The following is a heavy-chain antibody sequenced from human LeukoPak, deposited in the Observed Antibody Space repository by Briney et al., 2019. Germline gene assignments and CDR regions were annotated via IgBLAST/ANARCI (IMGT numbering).Heavy chain of an antibody. CDR3: ARVHQLSGFYDSSGYQDPEQYYFDY. Sequence: PSETLSLTCTVSGGSISSGGYYWSWIRQHPGKGLEWIGYIYYSGSTYYNPSLKSRVTISVDTSKNQFSLKLSSVTAAGTAVYYCARVHQLSGFYDSSGYQDPEQYYFDYWGQGTLVTVSS. D-gene: IGHD3-22*01. CDR2: IYYSGST. V-gene: IGHV4-31*03. CDR1: GGSISSGGYY. J-gene: IGHJ4*02.